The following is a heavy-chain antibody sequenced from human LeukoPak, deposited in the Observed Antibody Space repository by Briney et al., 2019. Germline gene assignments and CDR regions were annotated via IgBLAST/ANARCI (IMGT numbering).Heavy chain of an antibody. CDR3: ARHYGCSSTSCYAGNFDY. Sequence: SETLSLTCTVSGGSISSSSYYWGRIRQPPGKGLEWIGSIYYSGSTYYNPSLKSRVTISVDTSKNQFSLKLSSVTAADTAVYYCARHYGCSSTSCYAGNFDYWGQGTLVTVSS. V-gene: IGHV4-39*01. J-gene: IGHJ4*02. CDR2: IYYSGST. D-gene: IGHD2-2*01. CDR1: GGSISSSSYY.